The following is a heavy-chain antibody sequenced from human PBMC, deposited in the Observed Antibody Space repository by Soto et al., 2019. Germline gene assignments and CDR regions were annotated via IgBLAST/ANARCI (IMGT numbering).Heavy chain of an antibody. CDR1: GYTFTSYY. V-gene: IGHV1-46*01. CDR3: TGDSSGYNGSEDVFDI. Sequence: ASVKVSCKASGYTFTSYYMHWVRQAPGQGLEWMGIINPSGGSTSYAQKFQGRVTMTRDTSTSTVYMELSSLRSEDTAVYYCTGDSSGYNGSEDVFDIWGQGTMVTVSS. J-gene: IGHJ3*02. CDR2: INPSGGST. D-gene: IGHD3-22*01.